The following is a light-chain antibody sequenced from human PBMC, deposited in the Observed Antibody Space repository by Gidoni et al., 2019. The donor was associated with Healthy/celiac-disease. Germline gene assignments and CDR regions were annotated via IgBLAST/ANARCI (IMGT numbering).Light chain of an antibody. CDR3: QAWDSSTVV. CDR2: QDS. J-gene: IGLJ2*01. CDR1: KSGDKY. V-gene: IGLV3-1*01. Sequence: SYELTQPPSVSVSPGQTASITCSGDKSGDKYACWYQQKPGQSPVLVIYQDSKRPSGNPERFAGTNSGNTATLTISGTQAMDEADYYCQAWDSSTVVFGGGTKLTGL.